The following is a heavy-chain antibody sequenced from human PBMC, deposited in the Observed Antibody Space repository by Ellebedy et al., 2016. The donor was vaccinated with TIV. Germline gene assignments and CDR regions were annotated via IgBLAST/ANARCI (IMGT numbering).Heavy chain of an antibody. CDR3: ARAYGSGSSAYYYYGMDV. D-gene: IGHD3-10*01. CDR1: GGSISSYY. CDR2: IYYSGST. V-gene: IGHV4-59*12. J-gene: IGHJ6*02. Sequence: SETLSLTXTVSGGSISSYYWSWIRQPPGKGLEWIGYIYYSGSTNYNPSLKSRVTISVDTSKNQFSLKLSSVTAADTAVYYCARAYGSGSSAYYYYGMDVWGQGTTVTVSS.